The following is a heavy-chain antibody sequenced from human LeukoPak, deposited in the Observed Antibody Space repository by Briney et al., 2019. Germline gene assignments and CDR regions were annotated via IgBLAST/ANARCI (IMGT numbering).Heavy chain of an antibody. V-gene: IGHV4-59*11. CDR3: ASILRFSYMDV. D-gene: IGHD3-3*01. CDR1: GGSISSHY. Sequence: SETLSLTCTVSGGSISSHYWSWIRQPPGKGLEWIGYIYYSGSTNYNPSLKRRVTISVDTSKNQFSLKLSSVTAADTAVYYCASILRFSYMDVWGKGTTVTVSS. CDR2: IYYSGST. J-gene: IGHJ6*03.